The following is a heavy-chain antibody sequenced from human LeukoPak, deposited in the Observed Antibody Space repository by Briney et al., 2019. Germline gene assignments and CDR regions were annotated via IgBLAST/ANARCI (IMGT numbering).Heavy chain of an antibody. D-gene: IGHD3-10*01. CDR1: GYTFTSYG. CDR3: ARDEGGGAMVRGVTAYYYGMDV. CDR2: ISAYNGNT. V-gene: IGHV1-18*04. J-gene: IGHJ6*04. Sequence: ASVKVSCKASGYTFTSYGISWVRQAPGQGLEWMGWISAYNGNTNYAQKLQGRVTITTDTSTSTAYMELRSLRSDDTAVYYCARDEGGGAMVRGVTAYYYGMDVWGKGTTVTVSS.